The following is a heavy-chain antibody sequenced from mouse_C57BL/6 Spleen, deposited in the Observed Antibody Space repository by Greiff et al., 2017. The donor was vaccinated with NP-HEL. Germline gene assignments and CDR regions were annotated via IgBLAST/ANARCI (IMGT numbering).Heavy chain of an antibody. CDR2: INPNNGGT. CDR3: ARREAVVDYFDY. Sequence: EVQLQQSGPELVKPGASVKIPCKASGYTFTDYNMDWVKQSHGKSLEWIGDINPNNGGTIYNQKFKGKATLTVDKSSSTAYMELRSLTSEDTAVYYCARREAVVDYFDYWGQGTTLTVSS. J-gene: IGHJ2*01. CDR1: GYTFTDYN. V-gene: IGHV1-18*01. D-gene: IGHD1-1*01.